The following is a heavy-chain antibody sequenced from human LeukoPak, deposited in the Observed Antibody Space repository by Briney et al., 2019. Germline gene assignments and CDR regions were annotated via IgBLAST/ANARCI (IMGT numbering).Heavy chain of an antibody. Sequence: GGSLRLSCAASGFTFSSYAMNWVRQAPGEGLEWVSYISSSGSTIYYADSVKGRFTISRDNAKNSLYLQLNSLRPEATAVYYFARQQWLDGAYYFDYWGQGTLVTVSS. V-gene: IGHV3-48*03. CDR3: ARQQWLDGAYYFDY. J-gene: IGHJ4*02. CDR1: GFTFSSYA. D-gene: IGHD6-19*01. CDR2: ISSSGSTI.